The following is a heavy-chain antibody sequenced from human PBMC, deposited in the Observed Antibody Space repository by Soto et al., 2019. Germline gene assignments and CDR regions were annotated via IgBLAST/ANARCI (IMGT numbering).Heavy chain of an antibody. D-gene: IGHD1-1*01. J-gene: IGHJ4*02. CDR3: ARIFRTQENTATFDY. Sequence: QSGPTLVNPTQTLTLTCTFSGFSLSTSGMCVSWIRQPPGKALEWLARIDWDDDKYYSTSLKTRLTISKDTSKNQVVLTVTNMDPVDTATYYCARIFRTQENTATFDYWGQGTLVTVSS. V-gene: IGHV2-70*11. CDR1: GFSLSTSGMC. CDR2: IDWDDDK.